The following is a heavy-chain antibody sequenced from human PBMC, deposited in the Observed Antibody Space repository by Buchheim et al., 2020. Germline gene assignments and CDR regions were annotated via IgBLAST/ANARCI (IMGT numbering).Heavy chain of an antibody. Sequence: QVQLVESGGGVVQPGRSLRLSCAASGSTLTNHGMHWVRQAPGKGLEWVAQIHSDGTNATYVDSLKGRFTISRDNSKNTLYLQMNSLRAEDTAVYYCVAYYYDGSVGYWGQGTL. D-gene: IGHD3-22*01. CDR3: VAYYYDGSVGY. J-gene: IGHJ4*02. V-gene: IGHV3-33*01. CDR1: GSTLTNHG. CDR2: IHSDGTNA.